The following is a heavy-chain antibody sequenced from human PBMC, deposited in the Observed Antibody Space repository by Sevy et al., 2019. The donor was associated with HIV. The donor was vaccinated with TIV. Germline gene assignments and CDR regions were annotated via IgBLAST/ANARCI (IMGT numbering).Heavy chain of an antibody. D-gene: IGHD3-22*01. J-gene: IGHJ3*02. V-gene: IGHV2-5*02. CDR2: IYWDDEK. Sequence: SGPTLVKPTQTLTLTCTFSGFSLSTSGVGVGWIRQPPGKALEWLALIYWDDEKRYSPSLKSRLTITKDTSKNQVVLTMTNMDPVDTAPYYCAHRRGNYYDSSDDAFDIWGQGTMVTVSS. CDR1: GFSLSTSGVG. CDR3: AHRRGNYYDSSDDAFDI.